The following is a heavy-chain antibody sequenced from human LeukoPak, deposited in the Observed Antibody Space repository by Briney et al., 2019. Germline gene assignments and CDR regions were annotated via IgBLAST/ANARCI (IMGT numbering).Heavy chain of an antibody. V-gene: IGHV3-74*01. J-gene: IGHJ5*02. CDR3: ARDLGASDL. Sequence: GGSLRLSCAASGFTLGDYWMYWVRQAPGKGLVWVSRSSPDESVTTYADSVKGRFIISRDIAKNTFYLHMHSLRAEDAAVYYCARDLGASDLWGQGTLVTVSS. CDR1: GFTLGDYW. CDR2: SSPDESVT.